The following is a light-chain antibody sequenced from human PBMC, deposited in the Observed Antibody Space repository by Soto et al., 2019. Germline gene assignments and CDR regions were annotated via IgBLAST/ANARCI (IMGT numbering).Light chain of an antibody. V-gene: IGKV1D-12*01. J-gene: IGKJ5*01. CDR1: QGLSSW. CDR2: AAS. CDR3: QQAYSFPVT. Sequence: DIQMTQSPSSISASVGERVAITCRASQGLSSWIAWYQQRPGKAPKLLIYAASNLQSGVPSRFSGSGSGTDFTLTIDSLQPEDFATYYCQQAYSFPVTFGQGTRLEMK.